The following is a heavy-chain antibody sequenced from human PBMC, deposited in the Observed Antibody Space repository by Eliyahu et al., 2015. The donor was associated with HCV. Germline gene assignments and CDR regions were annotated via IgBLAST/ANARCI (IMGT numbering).Heavy chain of an antibody. CDR3: ARDGDGGQWLVRYYYYGMDV. V-gene: IGHV3-33*01. CDR2: IWYDGSNK. Sequence: QVQLVESGGGVVQPGRSLRLSCAASGFTFSSYGMHWVRQAPGKGLEWVTVIWYDGSNKYYADSVKGRFTISRDNSKNTLYLQMNSLRAEDTAVYYCARDGDGGQWLVRYYYYGMDVWGQGTTVTVSS. CDR1: GFTFSSYG. D-gene: IGHD6-19*01. J-gene: IGHJ6*02.